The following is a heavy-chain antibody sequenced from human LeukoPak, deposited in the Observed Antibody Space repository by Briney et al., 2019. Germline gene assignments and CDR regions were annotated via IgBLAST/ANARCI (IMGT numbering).Heavy chain of an antibody. Sequence: GGSLRLSCAASGFTFSSYAMSWVRQAPGKGLEWVSAISGSGGSTYYADSVKGRFTISRDNSKNTLYLQMNSLRAEDTAVYYCAKETGYSGSYLPPGDFDYWGQGTLVTVSS. CDR2: ISGSGGST. V-gene: IGHV3-23*01. CDR1: GFTFSSYA. J-gene: IGHJ4*02. D-gene: IGHD1-26*01. CDR3: AKETGYSGSYLPPGDFDY.